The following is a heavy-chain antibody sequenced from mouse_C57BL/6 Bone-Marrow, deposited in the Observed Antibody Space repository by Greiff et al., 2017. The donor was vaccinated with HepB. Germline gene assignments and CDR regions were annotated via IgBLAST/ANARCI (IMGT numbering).Heavy chain of an antibody. D-gene: IGHD1-1*01. J-gene: IGHJ3*01. CDR2: IYPRSGNT. V-gene: IGHV1-81*01. CDR3: PYYTWFAY. CDR1: GYTFTSYG. Sequence: QVQLQQSGAELARPGASVKLSCKASGYTFTSYGISWVKQRTGQGLEWIGEIYPRSGNTYYNEKFKGKATLTADKSSSTAYMELRSLTSEDSAVYFWPYYTWFAYWGPGTLVSGSA.